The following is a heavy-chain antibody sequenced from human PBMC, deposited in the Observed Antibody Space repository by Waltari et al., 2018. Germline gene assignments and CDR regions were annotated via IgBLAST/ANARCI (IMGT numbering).Heavy chain of an antibody. CDR1: GFTFSSYA. J-gene: IGHJ1*01. CDR2: ISYDGGNK. V-gene: IGHV3-30-3*01. Sequence: QVQLVESGGGVVQPGRSLRLSCAASGFTFSSYAMHWVRQAPGKGLEWVAVISYDGGNKCYADSVKGRFTISRDNSKNTLYLQMNSLRAEDTAVYYCARDAVSTRYSSGRSYFQHWGQGTLVTVSS. D-gene: IGHD6-19*01. CDR3: ARDAVSTRYSSGRSYFQH.